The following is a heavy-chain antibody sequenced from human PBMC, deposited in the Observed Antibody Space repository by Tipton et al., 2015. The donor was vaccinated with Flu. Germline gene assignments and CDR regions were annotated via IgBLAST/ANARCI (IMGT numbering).Heavy chain of an antibody. V-gene: IGHV1-46*01. Sequence: QLVQSGAEVKKPGTSVKVSCKASGYTFTSYNMHWVRQAPGQGLEWMGIIYPAGGGSSYAQKFQARVIMTRDRSTGTVHMELSSLKSDDTAMYYCARDKGGGTYTFDVWGQGTMVTVSS. CDR1: GYTFTSYN. CDR2: IYPAGGGS. CDR3: ARDKGGGTYTFDV. J-gene: IGHJ3*01. D-gene: IGHD1-1*01.